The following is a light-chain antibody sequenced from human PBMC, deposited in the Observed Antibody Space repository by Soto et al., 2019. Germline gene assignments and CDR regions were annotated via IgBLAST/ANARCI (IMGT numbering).Light chain of an antibody. V-gene: IGKV3-20*01. CDR3: QQYGSSPWT. J-gene: IGKJ1*01. CDR2: GAS. CDR1: QSVSSSF. Sequence: EIVLTQSPGTLSLSPGERATLSCRASQSVSSSFLAWYQQKPGQATRLIIYGASIMPTGIPYRFSGSGSGTYFTLTISRAEPEDFAVYYCQQYGSSPWTFGQGTMVEIK.